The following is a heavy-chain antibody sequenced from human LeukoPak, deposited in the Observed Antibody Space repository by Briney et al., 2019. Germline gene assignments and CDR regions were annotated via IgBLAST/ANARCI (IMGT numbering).Heavy chain of an antibody. V-gene: IGHV3-30*01. Sequence: GGSLRLSCAASGFTFSSYAMHWVRQAPGKGLEWVAVISYDGSNKYYADSVKGRFTISGDNSKNTLYLQMNSLRAEDTAVYYCARPYYYDSSGYYSFGYYFDYWGQGTLVTVSS. D-gene: IGHD3-22*01. CDR1: GFTFSSYA. J-gene: IGHJ4*02. CDR3: ARPYYYDSSGYYSFGYYFDY. CDR2: ISYDGSNK.